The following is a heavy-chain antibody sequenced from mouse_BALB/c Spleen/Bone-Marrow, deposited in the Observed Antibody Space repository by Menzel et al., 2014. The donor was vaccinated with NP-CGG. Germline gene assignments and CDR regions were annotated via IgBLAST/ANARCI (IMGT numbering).Heavy chain of an antibody. CDR1: GYSFTSYW. Sequence: VQLQQSGTVLARPGASVKMSCKASGYSFTSYWMHWVKQRPGQGLEWIGAIYPGNSDTSYNQKFKGKAKLTAVTSATTAYMQLSSLTNEDSAVYCCTRKVYYDNPLDYWGQGTTLTVSS. D-gene: IGHD2-1*01. CDR2: IYPGNSDT. V-gene: IGHV1-5*01. J-gene: IGHJ2*01. CDR3: TRKVYYDNPLDY.